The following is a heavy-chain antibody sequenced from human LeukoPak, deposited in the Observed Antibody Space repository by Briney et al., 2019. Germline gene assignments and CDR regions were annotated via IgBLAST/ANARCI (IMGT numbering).Heavy chain of an antibody. D-gene: IGHD5-12*01. CDR1: GGSFSGYY. J-gene: IGHJ5*02. CDR2: INHSGST. V-gene: IGHV4-34*01. CDR3: ARSRGYSGPNWFDP. Sequence: PSETLSLTCAVYGGSFSGYYWSWIRQPPGKGLEWIGEINHSGSTNYNPSLKSRVTISVDTSKNQFSLKLSSVTAADTAVYYRARSRGYSGPNWFDPWAREPWSPSPQ.